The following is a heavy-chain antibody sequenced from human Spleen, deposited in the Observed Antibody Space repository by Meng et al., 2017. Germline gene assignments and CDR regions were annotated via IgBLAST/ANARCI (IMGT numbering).Heavy chain of an antibody. CDR1: GGSISSSNW. J-gene: IGHJ4*02. D-gene: IGHD6-19*01. CDR2: IYHSGST. V-gene: IGHV4-4*02. CDR3: ARGRGSGWYFHHFDY. Sequence: QVRLQESGPGLVKPSGTLSLTCAVSGGSISSSNWWSWVRQPPGKGLEWIGEIYHSGSTNYNPSLKSRVTISVDTSQNNLSLKLSSVTAADTAVYYCARGRGSGWYFHHFDYWGQGTLVTVSS.